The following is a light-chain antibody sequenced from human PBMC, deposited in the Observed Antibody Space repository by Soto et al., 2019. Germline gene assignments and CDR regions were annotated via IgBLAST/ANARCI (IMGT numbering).Light chain of an antibody. J-gene: IGKJ5*01. Sequence: DIQMTQSPSSLSASLGDSVTITCQASQAITKYLNWYQQKPGKAPKLLIFDASNLETGVPSRFSGSGSGTDFTFTISSLQPEDIATYYCQQYDNLPITFGQGTRLEI. CDR2: DAS. CDR3: QQYDNLPIT. CDR1: QAITKY. V-gene: IGKV1-33*01.